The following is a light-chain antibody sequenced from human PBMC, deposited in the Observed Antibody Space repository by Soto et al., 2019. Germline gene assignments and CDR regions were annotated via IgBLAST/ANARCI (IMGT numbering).Light chain of an antibody. J-gene: IGKJ1*01. Sequence: IQLTHSPSSLSASVADIVTITCRASQGISSYLGWYQQKPGKAPKLLIYAASTLQSGVPSRFSGSGSGTDFTLTISSLQTDDFATYYCQQYNSYWTFGQGTKVDIK. CDR2: AAS. CDR3: QQYNSYWT. CDR1: QGISSY. V-gene: IGKV1-9*01.